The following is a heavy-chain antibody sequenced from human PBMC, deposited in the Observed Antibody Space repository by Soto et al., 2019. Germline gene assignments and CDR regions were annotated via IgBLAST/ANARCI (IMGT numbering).Heavy chain of an antibody. CDR2: INHSGST. Sequence: QVQLQQWGAGLLKPSETLSLTCAVYGGSFSGYYWSWIRQPPGKGLEWIGEINHSGSTNYNPSLKSRVTISVDTSKNQFSLKLSSVTAADTAVYYCARGPKYQLPLSRRWGNWFDPWGQGTLVTVSS. J-gene: IGHJ5*02. V-gene: IGHV4-34*01. CDR3: ARGPKYQLPLSRRWGNWFDP. D-gene: IGHD2-2*01. CDR1: GGSFSGYY.